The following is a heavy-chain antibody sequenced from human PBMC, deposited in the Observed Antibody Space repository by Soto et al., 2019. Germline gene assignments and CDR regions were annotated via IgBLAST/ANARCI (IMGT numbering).Heavy chain of an antibody. D-gene: IGHD2-15*01. CDR3: ARGRGGGSCYSGSCYYYYYMDV. V-gene: IGHV4-31*03. CDR2: IYYSGST. CDR1: GGSISSGGYY. J-gene: IGHJ6*03. Sequence: PSETLSLTCTVSGGSISSGGYYWSWIRQHPGKGLEWIGYIYYSGSTYYNPSLKSRVAISVDTSKNQFSLKLSSVTAAEMAVFYCARGRGGGSCYSGSCYYYYYMDVWGKGTTVTVSS.